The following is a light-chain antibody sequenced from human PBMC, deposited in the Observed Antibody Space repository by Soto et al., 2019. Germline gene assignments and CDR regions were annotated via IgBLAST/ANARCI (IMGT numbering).Light chain of an antibody. J-gene: IGKJ1*01. CDR2: DAS. V-gene: IGKV3-11*01. Sequence: EIVLTQSPATLSLSPGERATLSCRASQSIGLAIAWYQHKPGQAPRLLIFDASQRATCVPARVRGSGSGTDCSLSISTLEPEDFAVYYSQQRTDRTPWTFGRRTTVDI. CDR3: QQRTDRTPWT. CDR1: QSIGLA.